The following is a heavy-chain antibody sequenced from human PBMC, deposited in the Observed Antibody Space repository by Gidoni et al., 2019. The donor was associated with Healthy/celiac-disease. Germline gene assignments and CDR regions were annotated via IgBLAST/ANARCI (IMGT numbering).Heavy chain of an antibody. CDR1: GFTFSSYS. D-gene: IGHD4-17*01. CDR3: ARGGGSYGGNPYYFDY. Sequence: EVQLVESGGGLVKPGGSLRLSCAASGFTFSSYSMNWVRQAPGKGLELISSSSSSSSYVYYADSVKGRFTISRDNAKNSLYLQMNSLRAEDTAVYYCARGGGSYGGNPYYFDYWGQGTLVTVSS. J-gene: IGHJ4*02. CDR2: SSSSSSYV. V-gene: IGHV3-21*01.